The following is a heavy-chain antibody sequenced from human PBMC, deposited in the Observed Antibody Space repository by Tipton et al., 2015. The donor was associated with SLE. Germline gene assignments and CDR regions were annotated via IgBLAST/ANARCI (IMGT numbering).Heavy chain of an antibody. CDR1: GDSTNSYY. J-gene: IGHJ3*02. Sequence: TLSLTCTVSGDSTNSYYWTWIRQPAGKGLEWIGRIYISGSTNYNPSLKSRVTMSVDTSKKHFSLKLNSVTAADTAVDYCATSDYGDYRESTCNIWGQGTLVTVSS. V-gene: IGHV4-4*07. CDR2: IYISGST. D-gene: IGHD4-17*01. CDR3: ATSDYGDYRESTCNI.